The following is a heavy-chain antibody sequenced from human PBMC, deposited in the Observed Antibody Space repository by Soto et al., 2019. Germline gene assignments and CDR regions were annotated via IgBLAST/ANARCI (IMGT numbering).Heavy chain of an antibody. Sequence: GASVKVSCKASGGTFSSYAISCVRQAPGQGLEWMGGIIPIFGTANYAQKFQGRVTITADESTSTAYMELSSLRSEDTAVYYCASLSSGYSSSWYWFDPWGQGTLVTVSS. V-gene: IGHV1-69*13. CDR2: IIPIFGTA. CDR3: ASLSSGYSSSWYWFDP. D-gene: IGHD6-13*01. CDR1: GGTFSSYA. J-gene: IGHJ5*02.